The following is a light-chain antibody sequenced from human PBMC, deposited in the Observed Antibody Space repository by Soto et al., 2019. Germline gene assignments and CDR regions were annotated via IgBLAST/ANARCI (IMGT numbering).Light chain of an antibody. CDR2: DND. CDR1: SSNIATNT. J-gene: IGLJ3*02. V-gene: IGLV1-44*01. Sequence: QSVLTQPPSASGTPGQRVTISCSGGSSNIATNTANWYQQLPGMAPKLLIYDNDQRSSGVPYRFSGSKSGTSASLAISGLQSEDEGDYYCAAWDDNFGLLFGGGTKLTVL. CDR3: AAWDDNFGLL.